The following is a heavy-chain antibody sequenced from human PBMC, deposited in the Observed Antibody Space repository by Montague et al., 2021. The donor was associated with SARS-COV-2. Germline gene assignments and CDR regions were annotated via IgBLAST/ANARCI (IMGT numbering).Heavy chain of an antibody. D-gene: IGHD3-10*01. Sequence: SETLSLTCAVYGGSFSGHYWNWIRQPPGKGLEWIGEINHSGSTNNNSTLKRRVTMSVDTSKNQFSLKLSPGTAADTAVSYCARGARQGYGFRLGSFDYWGQGTLVTVSS. CDR2: INHSGST. CDR3: ARGARQGYGFRLGSFDY. J-gene: IGHJ4*02. CDR1: GGSFSGHY. V-gene: IGHV4-34*01.